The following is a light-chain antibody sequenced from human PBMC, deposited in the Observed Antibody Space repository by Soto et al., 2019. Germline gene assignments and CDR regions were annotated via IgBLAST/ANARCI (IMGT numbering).Light chain of an antibody. CDR1: SSDVGGYNY. Sequence: QSVLTQPASVSGSPGQSITISCTGTSSDVGGYNYVSWYQQHPGKTPKLMIYEVTSRPSGVSNRFSGSKSGNTASLTISGLQAEDEGDYYCSSYTSGSTYWVFGGGTQLTVL. V-gene: IGLV2-14*01. CDR3: SSYTSGSTYWV. CDR2: EVT. J-gene: IGLJ3*02.